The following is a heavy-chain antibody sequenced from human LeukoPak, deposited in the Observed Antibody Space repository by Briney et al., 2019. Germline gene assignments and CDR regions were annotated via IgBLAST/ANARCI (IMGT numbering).Heavy chain of an antibody. Sequence: GGSLRLSCAASGFTFSSYAMSWVRQAPGKGLEWVSIISGSGGSTYYADSVKGRFTISRDNSKNTLYLQMNSLRAEGTAVYYCAKAFIAARRVLDYWGQGTLVTVSS. V-gene: IGHV3-23*01. J-gene: IGHJ4*02. CDR3: AKAFIAARRVLDY. CDR1: GFTFSSYA. D-gene: IGHD6-6*01. CDR2: ISGSGGST.